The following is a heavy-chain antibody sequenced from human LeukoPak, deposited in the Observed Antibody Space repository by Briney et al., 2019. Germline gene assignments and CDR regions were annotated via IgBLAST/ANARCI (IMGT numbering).Heavy chain of an antibody. CDR3: ARSGGYSHGWPFDY. CDR2: IYPGDSDT. CDR1: GYSFTSYW. D-gene: IGHD5-18*01. Sequence: GESLKISCKGSGYSFTSYWIGWVRQMPGKGLEWMGIIYPGDSDTRYSPSFQSQPTISADKPTTTAYLQWSSLEASDTAMYYCARSGGYSHGWPFDYWGQGTLVTVSS. J-gene: IGHJ4*02. V-gene: IGHV5-51*04.